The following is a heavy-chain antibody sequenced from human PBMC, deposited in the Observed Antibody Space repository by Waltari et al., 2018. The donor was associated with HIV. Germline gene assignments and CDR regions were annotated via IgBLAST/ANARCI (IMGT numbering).Heavy chain of an antibody. CDR2: ISAYNAKT. Sequence: QVQLVQSGAEVKKPGASVKVSCKASGYTFSSYGITWVRQAPGQGLECMGWISAYNAKTNYAQKLQGRVTMTTDTSTSTAYIEVRSLRSDDTAVYYCARVGSTRFYYGDYVDFNFSPDYWGQGTLVTVSS. CDR1: GYTFSSYG. D-gene: IGHD4-17*01. V-gene: IGHV1-18*01. J-gene: IGHJ4*02. CDR3: ARVGSTRFYYGDYVDFNFSPDY.